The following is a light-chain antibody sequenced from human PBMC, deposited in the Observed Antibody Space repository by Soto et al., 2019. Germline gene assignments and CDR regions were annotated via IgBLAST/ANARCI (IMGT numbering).Light chain of an antibody. J-gene: IGKJ2*01. CDR3: QKYNGWPYT. CDR2: GAS. V-gene: IGKV3-15*01. CDR1: QSVSRN. Sequence: EIVMTQSPATLSVSPGERATLSCRASQSVSRNLAWYRQKPGQAPRLLIYGASTRATGTPARFSGSGSGTEFSLTISSLQSEDFAVYYCQKYNGWPYTFGQGTKVDIK.